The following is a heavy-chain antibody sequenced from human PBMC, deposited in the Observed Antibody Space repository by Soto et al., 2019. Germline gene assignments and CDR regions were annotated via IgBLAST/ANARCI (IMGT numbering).Heavy chain of an antibody. CDR2: MNPNSGNT. CDR3: ARGIAVAGSNWFDP. V-gene: IGHV1-8*01. J-gene: IGHJ5*02. CDR1: GYTFTSYD. D-gene: IGHD6-19*01. Sequence: ASVKVSCKXSGYTFTSYDINWVRQATGQGLEWMGWMNPNSGNTGYAQKFQGRVTMTRNTSISTAYMELSSLRSEDTAVYYCARGIAVAGSNWFDPWGQGTLVTVSS.